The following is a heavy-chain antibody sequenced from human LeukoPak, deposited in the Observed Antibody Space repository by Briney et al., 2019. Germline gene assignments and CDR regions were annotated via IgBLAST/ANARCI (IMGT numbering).Heavy chain of an antibody. J-gene: IGHJ4*02. Sequence: SETLSLTCTVSGGSISSYYCSWIRQPPGKGLEWIGYIYYSGSTNYNPSLMSRVTISVDSSKNHFSLKLTSVTAADTAVYYCARVLADSSGWYHFDYWGQGTLVTVSS. CDR3: ARVLADSSGWYHFDY. V-gene: IGHV4-59*01. D-gene: IGHD6-19*01. CDR2: IYYSGST. CDR1: GGSISSYY.